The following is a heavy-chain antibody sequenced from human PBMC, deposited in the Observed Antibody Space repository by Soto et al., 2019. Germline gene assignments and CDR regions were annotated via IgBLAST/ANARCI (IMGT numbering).Heavy chain of an antibody. CDR2: IYYRGNT. J-gene: IGHJ4*02. CDR3: GAQDYGAKGYYSET. Sequence: LRLSCAVSGFTFSDYSMNWVRQAPGRGLEWIGNIYYRGNTYYNPSLKSRVTISIDSSKTQFSLKLNSVTTADTAVYYCGAQDYGAKGYYSETWGQGTLVTVSS. D-gene: IGHD4-17*01. V-gene: IGHV4-59*05. CDR1: GFTFSDYS.